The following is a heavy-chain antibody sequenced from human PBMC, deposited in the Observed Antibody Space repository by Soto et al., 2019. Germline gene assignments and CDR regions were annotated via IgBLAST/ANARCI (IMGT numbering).Heavy chain of an antibody. Sequence: SETLSLTCTVSGGSISSSSYYWGWIRQPPGKGLEWIGSIYYSGSTYYNPSLKSRVTISVDTSKNQFSLKLSSVTAADTAVYYCARPYSTAWYDAFDIWGRGTMVTVSS. CDR3: ARPYSTAWYDAFDI. J-gene: IGHJ3*02. V-gene: IGHV4-39*01. D-gene: IGHD6-19*01. CDR1: GGSISSSSYY. CDR2: IYYSGST.